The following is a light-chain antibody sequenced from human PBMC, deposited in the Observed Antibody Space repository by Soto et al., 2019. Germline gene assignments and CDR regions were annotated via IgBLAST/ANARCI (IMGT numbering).Light chain of an antibody. CDR1: QSISSY. Sequence: DIQMTQSPSSLSASVGDRVTITCRASQSISSYLNWYQQKPGKAPKLLIYAASSLQSGVPSRFSGSGSGTDFTLTISSLQPEAFATYYCQQSYRTPLTFGGGTKVEIK. CDR2: AAS. CDR3: QQSYRTPLT. J-gene: IGKJ4*01. V-gene: IGKV1-39*01.